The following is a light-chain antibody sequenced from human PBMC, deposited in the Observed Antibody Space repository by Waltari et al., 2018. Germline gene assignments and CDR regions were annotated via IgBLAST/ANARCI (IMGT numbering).Light chain of an antibody. J-gene: IGKJ3*01. V-gene: IGKV1-39*01. CDR2: LTS. Sequence: DRQMTQSPSSLSASVGDRVPITCRASQSISSHLNWYQQKPGKAPKLLIYLTSNLQSGVPSRFSGSGSGTDFSLTISSLQPEDFATYYCQHHHIYPFTFGPGTKVDIK. CDR3: QHHHIYPFT. CDR1: QSISSH.